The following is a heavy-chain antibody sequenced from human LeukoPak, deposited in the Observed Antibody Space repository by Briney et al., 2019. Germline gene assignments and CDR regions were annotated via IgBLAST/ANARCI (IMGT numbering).Heavy chain of an antibody. D-gene: IGHD3-9*01. CDR3: AKDHYDILTGPSGY. J-gene: IGHJ4*02. CDR2: ISWNSGSI. CDR1: GFTFDDYA. Sequence: PGGSLRLSCAASGFTFDDYAMHWVRQAPGKGLEWVSGISWNSGSIGYADSVKGRFTIARDNAKNSLYLQMNSLRAEDTALYYCAKDHYDILTGPSGYWGQGTLVTVSS. V-gene: IGHV3-9*01.